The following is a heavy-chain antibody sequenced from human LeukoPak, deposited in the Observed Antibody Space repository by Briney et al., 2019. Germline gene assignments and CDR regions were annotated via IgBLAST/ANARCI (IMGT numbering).Heavy chain of an antibody. CDR1: GYTFTGYY. D-gene: IGHD2-15*01. J-gene: IGHJ3*02. CDR3: ARVRGYCSGGSCYQDAFDI. Sequence: XSVKVSCKASGYTFTGYYMHWVRQAPGQGLEWMGWINPNSGGTNYAQKFQGRVTMTRDTSISTAYMELSRLRSDDTAVYYCARVRGYCSGGSCYQDAFDIWGQGTMVTVSS. V-gene: IGHV1-2*02. CDR2: INPNSGGT.